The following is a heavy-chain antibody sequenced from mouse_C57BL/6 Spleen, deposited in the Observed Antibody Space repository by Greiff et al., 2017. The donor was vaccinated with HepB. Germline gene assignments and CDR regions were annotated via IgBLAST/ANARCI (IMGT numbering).Heavy chain of an antibody. CDR2: IRNKANGYTT. D-gene: IGHD2-3*01. CDR1: GFTFTDYY. Sequence: EVKLLESGGGLVQPGGSLSLSCAASGFTFTDYYMSWVRQPPGKALEWLGFIRNKANGYTTEYSASVKGRFTISRDNSQIILYLQMNALRAEDSATYYCARIGYYDAMDYWGQGTTVTVSS. J-gene: IGHJ4*01. CDR3: ARIGYYDAMDY. V-gene: IGHV7-3*01.